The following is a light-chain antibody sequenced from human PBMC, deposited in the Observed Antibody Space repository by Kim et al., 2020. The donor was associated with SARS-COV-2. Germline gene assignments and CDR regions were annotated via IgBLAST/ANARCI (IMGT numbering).Light chain of an antibody. CDR2: GAS. J-gene: IGKJ1*01. CDR1: QNIRND. Sequence: ASVGDRVTITCRAGQNIRNDLGCYQQKLGKAPKLLIYGASTLRSGVPSRFSGSGSGADFTLTISSLQPEDFATYCCLQDYNYPWTFGQGTKVDIK. CDR3: LQDYNYPWT. V-gene: IGKV1-6*01.